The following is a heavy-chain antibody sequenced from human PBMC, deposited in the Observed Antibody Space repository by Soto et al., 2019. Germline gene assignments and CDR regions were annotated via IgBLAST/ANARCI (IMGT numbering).Heavy chain of an antibody. CDR3: AREGGYSGYDNYYYYGMDV. V-gene: IGHV4-59*01. CDR1: GGSISSYY. D-gene: IGHD5-12*01. CDR2: IYYSGST. J-gene: IGHJ6*02. Sequence: SETLSLTCTVSGGSISSYYWSWIRQPPGKGLEWIGYIYYSGSTNYSPSLKSRVTISVDTSKNQFSLKLSSVTAADTAVYYCAREGGYSGYDNYYYYGMDVWGQGTTVTVSS.